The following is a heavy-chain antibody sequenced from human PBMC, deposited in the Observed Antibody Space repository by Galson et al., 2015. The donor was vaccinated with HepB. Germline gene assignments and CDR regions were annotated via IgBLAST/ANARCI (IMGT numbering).Heavy chain of an antibody. V-gene: IGHV3-23*01. J-gene: IGHJ4*02. CDR2: ISGSGGST. Sequence: SLRLSCAASGFTFSSYAMSWVRQAPGKGLEWVSAISGSGGSTYYADSVKGRFTISRDNSKNTLYLQMNSLRAEDTAVYYCARSYCSSSTCSLDYWGRGTLVTVSS. CDR3: ARSYCSSSTCSLDY. D-gene: IGHD2-2*01. CDR1: GFTFSSYA.